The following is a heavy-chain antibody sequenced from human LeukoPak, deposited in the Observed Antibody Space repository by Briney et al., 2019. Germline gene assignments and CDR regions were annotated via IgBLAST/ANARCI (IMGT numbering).Heavy chain of an antibody. Sequence: SETLSLTCTVSGGSISSYYWSWIRQPPGKGLEWIGYIYHSGSAYYNPSLKSRVTISVDRSKNQFSLKLSSVTAADTAVYYCARDHYYDSSGYTRGAFDIWGQGTMVTVSS. CDR3: ARDHYYDSSGYTRGAFDI. CDR1: GGSISSYY. J-gene: IGHJ3*02. D-gene: IGHD3-22*01. V-gene: IGHV4-59*12. CDR2: IYHSGSA.